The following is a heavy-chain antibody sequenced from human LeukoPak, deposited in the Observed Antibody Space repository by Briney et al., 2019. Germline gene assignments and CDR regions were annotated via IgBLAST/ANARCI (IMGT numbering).Heavy chain of an antibody. Sequence: PGGSLRLSCAASGFTFDDYAMHWVRQAPGKGLEWVSGISWNSGSIGYADSVKGRFTISRDNAKNSLYLQMNSLRAEDTAVYYCARAISVPGGDYWGQGTLVTVSS. CDR1: GFTFDDYA. V-gene: IGHV3-9*01. CDR2: ISWNSGSI. D-gene: IGHD3-16*01. J-gene: IGHJ4*02. CDR3: ARAISVPGGDY.